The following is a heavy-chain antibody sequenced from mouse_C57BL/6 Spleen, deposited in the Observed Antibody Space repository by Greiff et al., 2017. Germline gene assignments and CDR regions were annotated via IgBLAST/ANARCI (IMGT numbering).Heavy chain of an antibody. V-gene: IGHV2-6-1*01. J-gene: IGHJ3*01. CDR1: GFSLTSYG. D-gene: IGHD2-4*01. Sequence: VKLLESGPGLVAPSQSLSITCTVSGFSLTSYGVHWVRQPPGKGLEWLVVIWSDGSTTYNSALKSRLSISKDNSKSHVFLKMNSLQTDDTAMYYCARHDGDYDWFAYWGKGTLVTVSA. CDR2: IWSDGST. CDR3: ARHDGDYDWFAY.